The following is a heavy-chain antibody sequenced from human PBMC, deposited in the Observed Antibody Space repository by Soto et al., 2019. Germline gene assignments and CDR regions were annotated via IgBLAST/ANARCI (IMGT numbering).Heavy chain of an antibody. Sequence: QLQLQESGPGLVKPSETLSLTCTVSGGSISSSSYYWGWIRQPPGKGLEWIGSIYYSGSTYYNPSLKSRVTISVDTSKNQFSLKLSSVTAADTAVYYCARHRVVTAIRPDAFDIWGQGTMVTVSS. V-gene: IGHV4-39*01. D-gene: IGHD2-21*02. CDR1: GGSISSSSYY. CDR2: IYYSGST. J-gene: IGHJ3*02. CDR3: ARHRVVTAIRPDAFDI.